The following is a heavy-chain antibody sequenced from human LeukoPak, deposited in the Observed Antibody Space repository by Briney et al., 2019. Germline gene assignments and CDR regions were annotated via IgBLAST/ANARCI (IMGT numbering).Heavy chain of an antibody. Sequence: SETLSLTCTVSGGSISSYYWSWIRQPAGKGLEWIGRIYTSGSTNYNPSLKSRVTMSVDTSKNQFSLKLSSVTAADTAVYYCARESFEGRYDYVWGSYRWYYFDYWGQGTLVTVSS. J-gene: IGHJ4*02. CDR1: GGSISSYY. CDR3: ARESFEGRYDYVWGSYRWYYFDY. CDR2: IYTSGST. V-gene: IGHV4-4*07. D-gene: IGHD3-16*02.